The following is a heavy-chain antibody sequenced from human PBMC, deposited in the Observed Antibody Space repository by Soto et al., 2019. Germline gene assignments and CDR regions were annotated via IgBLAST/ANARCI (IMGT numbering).Heavy chain of an antibody. CDR3: AREFLATVTTRHAFDS. Sequence: ASVKVSCKASGYTFTSYGISWVRQAPGQGLEWMGWISAYNGNTNYAQKLQGRVTMTTDTSTSTAYMELRSLRSDDTAVYYCAREFLATVTTRHAFDSSGQGTIVTVAS. CDR1: GYTFTSYG. D-gene: IGHD4-17*01. V-gene: IGHV1-18*01. J-gene: IGHJ3*02. CDR2: ISAYNGNT.